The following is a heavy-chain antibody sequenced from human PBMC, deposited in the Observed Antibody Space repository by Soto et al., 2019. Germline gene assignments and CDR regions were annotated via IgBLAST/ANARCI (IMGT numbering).Heavy chain of an antibody. CDR2: IDGAGRST. CDR1: GFTFSSYW. Sequence: EVQLVESGGGLVQPGGSLRLSCAASGFTFSSYWMHWVRQPPGKGLVWVSRIDGAGRSTNYADTVKGRFTISRDNAKNTLYLQMNSLRAEDTAVYYCARVGSTSWYWGQGTLVTVSS. V-gene: IGHV3-74*01. D-gene: IGHD6-6*01. CDR3: ARVGSTSWY. J-gene: IGHJ4*02.